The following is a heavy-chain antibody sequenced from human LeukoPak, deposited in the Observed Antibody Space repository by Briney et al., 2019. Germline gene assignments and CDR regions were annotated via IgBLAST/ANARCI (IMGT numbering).Heavy chain of an antibody. CDR1: GFTFTNAW. J-gene: IGHJ4*02. D-gene: IGHD1-20*01. Sequence: PGGSLRLSCAASGFTFTNAWMNWVRQAPGEGLEWVGRIKSKADGETIVYAAPVKGRFTFSRDDSKNMLYLQMNSLKSEDTAVYYCSTLTSRGLSDSWGQGTLVTVSS. CDR2: IKSKADGETI. CDR3: STLTSRGLSDS. V-gene: IGHV3-15*07.